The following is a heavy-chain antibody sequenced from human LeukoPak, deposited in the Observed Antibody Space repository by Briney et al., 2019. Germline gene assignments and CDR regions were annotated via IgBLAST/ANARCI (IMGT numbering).Heavy chain of an antibody. CDR2: IKNKTDGGTT. Sequence: GGSLRLSCAASGFIFSNAWMSWVRQAPGKGLEWVGRIKNKTDGGTTDYAAPVKGRFTSSRDDSKNTLYLQMNSLKAEDTAVYYCTTDVPAYYYDSSGQGRYWGQGTLVTVSS. D-gene: IGHD3-22*01. J-gene: IGHJ4*02. CDR1: GFIFSNAW. V-gene: IGHV3-15*01. CDR3: TTDVPAYYYDSSGQGRY.